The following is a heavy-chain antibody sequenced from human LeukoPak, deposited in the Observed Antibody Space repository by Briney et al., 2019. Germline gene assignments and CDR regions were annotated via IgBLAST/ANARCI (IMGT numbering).Heavy chain of an antibody. Sequence: GGSLRLSCAASGFIFSNYAMHWVRQAPGKGPEWLAVISYDGTTKYYADSVKGRFTISRDISKNTLYLQVNSLRTEDTAVYFSARDRGYYGSGSYYGSHYYYGMDVWGQGTTVTVSS. CDR1: GFIFSNYA. V-gene: IGHV3-30-3*01. J-gene: IGHJ6*02. CDR2: ISYDGTTK. CDR3: ARDRGYYGSGSYYGSHYYYGMDV. D-gene: IGHD3-10*01.